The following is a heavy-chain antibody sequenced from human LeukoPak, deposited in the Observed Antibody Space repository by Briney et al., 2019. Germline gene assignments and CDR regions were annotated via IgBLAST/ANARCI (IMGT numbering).Heavy chain of an antibody. CDR2: IKQDGSKK. D-gene: IGHD3/OR15-3a*01. Sequence: PGGSLRLSCAASGLTFSNYWMNWVRQAPGKGLEWVANIKQDGSKKYYVDSVKGRFTISRDNAKNSLYLQMNSLRVEDTAVYYCGRDILGPSDCWGQGTLVTVSS. CDR1: GLTFSNYW. CDR3: GRDILGPSDC. V-gene: IGHV3-7*05. J-gene: IGHJ4*02.